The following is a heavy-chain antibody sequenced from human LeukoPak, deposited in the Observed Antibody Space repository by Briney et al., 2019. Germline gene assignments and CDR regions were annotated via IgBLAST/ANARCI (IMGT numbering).Heavy chain of an antibody. CDR1: GDSINAYY. V-gene: IGHV4-59*08. CDR3: ARRRAEGGSNGHYNWFDP. J-gene: IGHJ5*02. CDR2: IYFSGTT. D-gene: IGHD6-13*01. Sequence: PSETLSLTCTVSGDSINAYYWGWIRQPPGKGLEWIGYIYFSGTTKYNPSLESRVTISVDTSKNQFSLKLSSVTAADTAVYYCARRRAEGGSNGHYNWFDPWGQGILVTVSS.